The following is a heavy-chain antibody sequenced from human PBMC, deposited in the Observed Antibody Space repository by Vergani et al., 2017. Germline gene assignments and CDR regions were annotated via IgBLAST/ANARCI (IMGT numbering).Heavy chain of an antibody. V-gene: IGHV4-61*02. J-gene: IGHJ3*01. CDR3: ARDGGEYDKDAFDV. Sequence: QVQLQESGPGLVKPSQTLSLTCTVSGGSFSTGGQSWTWLRQSAGKGLEWIGRIYTSGATNYNPSLRSRAIISVDASKKQFSLKLTSVTAADTAVYYCARDGGEYDKDAFDVWGQGTKVTVTS. CDR2: IYTSGAT. CDR1: GGSFSTGGQS. D-gene: IGHD2-21*01.